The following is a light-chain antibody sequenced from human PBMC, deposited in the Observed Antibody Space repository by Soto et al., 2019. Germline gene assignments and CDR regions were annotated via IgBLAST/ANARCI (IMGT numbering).Light chain of an antibody. Sequence: QSALTQPASVSGSPGQSITISCTGTSSDVGGYNYVSWYQQHPGKAPKLIIYEVSNRPSGVSNRFSGSKSGNTASLTISGLQAEDEADYCCSSYTDSTPLYVLFGGGTKLTVL. V-gene: IGLV2-14*01. CDR2: EVS. CDR3: SSYTDSTPLYVL. CDR1: SSDVGGYNY. J-gene: IGLJ2*01.